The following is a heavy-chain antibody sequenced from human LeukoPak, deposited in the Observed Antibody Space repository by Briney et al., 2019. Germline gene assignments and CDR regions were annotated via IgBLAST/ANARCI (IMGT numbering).Heavy chain of an antibody. V-gene: IGHV4-39*01. CDR2: IYYSGST. D-gene: IGHD3-3*01. Sequence: SDTLSLLCTVSGGSISSRSYYWGWIPQPPGKGLEWFGSIYYSGSTYYNPSLKSRVTISVDTSKNQFSLKLSSVNAADTAVYYCARYYDFWSGYHDYWGQGTLVTVSS. CDR1: GGSISSRSYY. CDR3: ARYYDFWSGYHDY. J-gene: IGHJ4*02.